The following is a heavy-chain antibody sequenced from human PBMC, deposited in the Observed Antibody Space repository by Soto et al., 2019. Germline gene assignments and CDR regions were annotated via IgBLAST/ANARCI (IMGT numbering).Heavy chain of an antibody. D-gene: IGHD2-21*02. CDR1: GFTFSSYA. J-gene: IGHJ4*02. CDR2: ISGSGGST. CDR3: AKDSVVPAAMRGGSFVVVTAMNFDY. V-gene: IGHV3-23*01. Sequence: GGSLRLSCAASGFTFSSYAMSWVRQAPGKGLEWVSAISGSGGSTYYADSVKGRFTISRDNSKNTLYLQMNSLRAEDTAVYYCAKDSVVPAAMRGGSFVVVTAMNFDYWGQGTLVTVSS.